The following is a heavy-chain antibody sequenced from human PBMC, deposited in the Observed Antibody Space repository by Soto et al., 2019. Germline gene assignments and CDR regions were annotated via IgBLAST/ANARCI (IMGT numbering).Heavy chain of an antibody. CDR2: IIPIFGTA. V-gene: IGHV1-69*01. CDR1: GGTFSSYA. Sequence: QVQLVQSGAEVKKPGSSVKVSCKASGGTFSSYAISWVRQAPGQGLEWMGGIIPIFGTANYAQKFQGRGTITADESTSTAYMELSSLRSEDTAVYYWARPIAVAGNDYYYYYGTDVWGQGPTVTVSS. J-gene: IGHJ6*02. CDR3: ARPIAVAGNDYYYYYGTDV. D-gene: IGHD6-19*01.